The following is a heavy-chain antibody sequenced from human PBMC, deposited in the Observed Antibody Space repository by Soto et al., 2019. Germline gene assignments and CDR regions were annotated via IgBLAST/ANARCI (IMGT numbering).Heavy chain of an antibody. V-gene: IGHV1-18*01. CDR1: GYPFTSYG. CDR2: ISAYNGNT. Sequence: GGSVKVCFKASGYPFTSYGISLVRQAPGQGLEWIGWISAYNGNTNYAQKLQGRVTMTTDTSTSTAYMELRSLRSDDTAVYYCARDQRIGYCSSTSCYRRDNWFDPWGQGTMVTVSS. D-gene: IGHD2-2*02. J-gene: IGHJ5*02. CDR3: ARDQRIGYCSSTSCYRRDNWFDP.